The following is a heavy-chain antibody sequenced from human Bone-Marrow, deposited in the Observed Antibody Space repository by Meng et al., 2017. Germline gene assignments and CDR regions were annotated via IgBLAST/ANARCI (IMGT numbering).Heavy chain of an antibody. CDR2: VHYSGST. D-gene: IGHD5-12*01. CDR1: GGSISSYY. J-gene: IGHJ4*02. V-gene: IGHV4-59*01. CDR3: ARGPWLRFDY. Sequence: QVQLQESGPGLVKPSETLSLTCTVSGGSISSYYWSWIRQPPGKGLEWIGYVHYSGSTNYNPSLKSRVTTSGDTSKNQFSLKLSSVTAADTAVYYCARGPWLRFDYWGQGTLVTVSS.